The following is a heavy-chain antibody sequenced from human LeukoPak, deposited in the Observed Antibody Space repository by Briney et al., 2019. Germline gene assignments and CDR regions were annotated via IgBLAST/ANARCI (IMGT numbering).Heavy chain of an antibody. CDR2: IYIKST. Sequence: SETLSLTWTVSGGSISTFSWSWIRQFPGKGLEWIGSIYIKSTNYNPSLKSRVAISVDTSKNQFSLRLDSVTTADTAVYYCARDTTVASGMQYWGQGTLVTVSS. D-gene: IGHD6-19*01. V-gene: IGHV4-59*01. J-gene: IGHJ4*02. CDR3: ARDTTVASGMQY. CDR1: GGSISTFS.